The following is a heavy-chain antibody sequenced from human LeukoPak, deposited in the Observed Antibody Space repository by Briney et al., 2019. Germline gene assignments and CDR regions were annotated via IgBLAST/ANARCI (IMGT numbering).Heavy chain of an antibody. CDR1: GFTFSTYW. J-gene: IGHJ3*01. CDR2: IKPDGSHV. V-gene: IGHV3-7*01. CDR3: AREGRLLGAFDV. Sequence: PGGSLRLSCAASGFTFSTYWMSWVRQAPGKGLEWVADIKPDGSHVSYVDSVKGRFSISRDNAQNSLYLQVSSLRAEDTAIYYCAREGRLLGAFDVWGQGTMVTVSS.